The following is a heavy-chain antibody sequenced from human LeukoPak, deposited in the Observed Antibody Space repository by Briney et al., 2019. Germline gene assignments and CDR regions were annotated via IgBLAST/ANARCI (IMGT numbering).Heavy chain of an antibody. CDR1: GFTFSSYA. D-gene: IGHD5-12*01. V-gene: IGHV3-30*04. CDR2: ISYDGSNK. CDR3: ARPSGYSGYDTFDY. J-gene: IGHJ4*02. Sequence: PGGSPRLSCAASGFTFSSYAMHWVRQAPGKGLEWVAVISYDGSNKYYADSVKGRFTISRDNSKNTLYLQMNSLRAEDTAVYYCARPSGYSGYDTFDYWGRGTLVTVSS.